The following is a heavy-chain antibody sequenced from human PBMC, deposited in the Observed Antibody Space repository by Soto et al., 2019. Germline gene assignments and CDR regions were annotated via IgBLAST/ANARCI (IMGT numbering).Heavy chain of an antibody. V-gene: IGHV1-69*01. CDR1: GGIFRSNA. J-gene: IGHJ4*02. D-gene: IGHD5-18*01. CDR3: ARDAADTPMVY. CDR2: IIPQFPTP. Sequence: QVQLVQSGAEVRKPGSSVKVSCKSSGGIFRSNAISWVRQAPGQGLEWMGAIIPQFPTPYYAQKFQGRVTITADVSTSTAYMALNSLRSDDTAVYFCARDAADTPMVYWGQGTLLTVSS.